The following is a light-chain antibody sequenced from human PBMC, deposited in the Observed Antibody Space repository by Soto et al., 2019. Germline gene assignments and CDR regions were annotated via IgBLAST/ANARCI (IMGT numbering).Light chain of an antibody. J-gene: IGLJ1*01. CDR1: SSDVGGYNY. CDR3: SSYTSSSLYV. CDR2: AVN. Sequence: QSALTQPASVSGSPGQSITISCTGTSSDVGGYNYVSWYQQHPGKAPKLMIYAVNNRPSGVSTRFSSSKSGNTASLTISGLQAEDEADYYCSSYTSSSLYVFGTGTKLTVL. V-gene: IGLV2-14*01.